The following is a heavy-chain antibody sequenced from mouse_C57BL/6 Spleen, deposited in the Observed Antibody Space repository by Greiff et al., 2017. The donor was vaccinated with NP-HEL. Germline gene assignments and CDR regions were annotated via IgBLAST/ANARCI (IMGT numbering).Heavy chain of an antibody. J-gene: IGHJ4*01. CDR1: GYTFTSYT. CDR2: INPSSGYT. V-gene: IGHV1-4*01. Sequence: QVQLKQSGAELARPGASVKMSCKASGYTFTSYTMHWVKQRPGQGLEWIGYINPSSGYTKYNQKFKDKATLTADKSSSTAYMQLSSLTSEDSAVYYCARRTTVGLMDYWGQGTSVTVSS. D-gene: IGHD1-1*01. CDR3: ARRTTVGLMDY.